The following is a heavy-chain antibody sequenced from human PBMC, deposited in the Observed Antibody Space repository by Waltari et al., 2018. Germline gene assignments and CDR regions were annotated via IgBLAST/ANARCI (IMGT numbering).Heavy chain of an antibody. CDR2: IYYSGST. CDR3: ARSPYGSGSYCLSRNWFDP. D-gene: IGHD3-10*01. V-gene: IGHV4-39*07. Sequence: QLQLQESGPGLVKPSETLSLTCTVSGGSISSSSYYWGWIRQPPGKGLEWIGSIYYSGSTYYNPSLKSRVTISVDTSKNQFSLKLSSVTAADTAVYYCARSPYGSGSYCLSRNWFDPWGQGTLVTVSS. CDR1: GGSISSSSYY. J-gene: IGHJ5*02.